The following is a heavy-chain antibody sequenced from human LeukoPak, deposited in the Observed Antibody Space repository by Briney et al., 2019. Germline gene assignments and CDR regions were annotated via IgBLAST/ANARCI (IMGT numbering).Heavy chain of an antibody. CDR3: ASYSGTGHYYYGMDV. CDR1: GYTFTSYY. CDR2: INAGNGNT. Sequence: ASVKVSCKASGYTFTSYYMHWVRQAPGQRLEWMGWINAGNGNTKYSQKFQGRVTITRDTSASTAYMELSSLRSEDTAVYYCASYSGTGHYYYGMDVWGQGTTVTVSS. D-gene: IGHD1-1*01. V-gene: IGHV1-3*01. J-gene: IGHJ6*02.